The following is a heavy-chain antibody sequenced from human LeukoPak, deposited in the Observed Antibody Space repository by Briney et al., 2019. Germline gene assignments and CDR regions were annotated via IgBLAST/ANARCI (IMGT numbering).Heavy chain of an antibody. CDR1: GGTFSRYA. V-gene: IGHV1-69*13. D-gene: IGHD2-2*02. CDR3: ATGELSYCTSSSCYSGYFGE. Sequence: GASVKVSCKASGGTFSRYAVSWVRQAPGQGLEWMGGTTPIFGTAKYAEKVQGRVTISADESTNTAYMELSRLRSDDTAVYYCATGELSYCTSSSCYSGYFGEWGQGTLVIVSS. CDR2: TTPIFGTA. J-gene: IGHJ1*01.